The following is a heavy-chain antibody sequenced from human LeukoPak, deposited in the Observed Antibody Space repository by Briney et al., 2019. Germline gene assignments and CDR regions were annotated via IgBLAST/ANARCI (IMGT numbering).Heavy chain of an antibody. V-gene: IGHV3-66*02. Sequence: GGSLRLSCAVSGATVNSNYMSWVRQAPGKGLEWVSVIYAGGSTYYRDSVRGRFTISRDISKSTLYLQMNSLRAEDTARYYCARDFSGYWGRGTLVTVSS. CDR3: ARDFSGY. J-gene: IGHJ4*02. D-gene: IGHD2-15*01. CDR2: IYAGGST. CDR1: GATVNSNY.